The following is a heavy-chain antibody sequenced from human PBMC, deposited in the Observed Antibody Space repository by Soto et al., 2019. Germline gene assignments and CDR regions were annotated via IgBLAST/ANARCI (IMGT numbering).Heavy chain of an antibody. CDR3: ARSRRGAYSSGWYSPSGYYNYGIDV. CDR2: IYPGDSDT. CDR1: GYSFTTYW. Sequence: EVQLVQSGAEMKKPGESLKISCKASGYSFTTYWIGWVRQMPGKGLEWMGIIYPGDSDTKYSPSLQGQVTISADTSISTAYLPWNSLKASDTAMYYCARSRRGAYSSGWYSPSGYYNYGIDVWGQGTKVTVSS. J-gene: IGHJ6*02. V-gene: IGHV5-51*01. D-gene: IGHD6-19*01.